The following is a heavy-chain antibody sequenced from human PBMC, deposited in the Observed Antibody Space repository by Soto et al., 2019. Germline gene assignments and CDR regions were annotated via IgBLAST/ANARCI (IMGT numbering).Heavy chain of an antibody. CDR2: LYDVDGS. Sequence: VGSLRLSCAAFGLTISGKKYVAWVRQAPGKGLEWVSALYDVDGSFYADSVKGRFTTSSDSSKTTVYLQMNDLRPDDTAVYYCATWHEREHAYDVWGQGTTVTVSS. CDR1: GLTISGKKY. V-gene: IGHV3-53*01. CDR3: ATWHEREHAYDV. D-gene: IGHD1-1*01. J-gene: IGHJ3*01.